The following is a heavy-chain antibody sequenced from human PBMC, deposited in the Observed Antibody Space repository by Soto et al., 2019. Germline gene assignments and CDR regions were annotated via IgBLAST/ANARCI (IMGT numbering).Heavy chain of an antibody. CDR1: GFTFSYYW. V-gene: IGHV3-74*01. D-gene: IGHD1-26*01. CDR2: IHSDGSST. CDR3: ARGDRGAFDL. Sequence: EVQLVESGGGLVQPGESLRLSCAASGFTFSYYWMHWVRQAPGKGLVWVSRIHSDGSSTTYADSVKGRFTISRYNARNTLYRQMNSLRAEDTAVYYCARGDRGAFDLWGQGTVVTVSS. J-gene: IGHJ3*01.